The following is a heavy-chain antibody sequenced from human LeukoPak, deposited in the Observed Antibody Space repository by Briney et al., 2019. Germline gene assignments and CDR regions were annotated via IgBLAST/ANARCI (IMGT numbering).Heavy chain of an antibody. V-gene: IGHV4-34*01. CDR3: ARGGGITYYYGSGSYRWFDP. J-gene: IGHJ5*02. CDR1: GGSFSGYY. CDR2: INHSGST. D-gene: IGHD3-10*01. Sequence: PSETLSLTCAVYGGSFSGYYWSWIRQPPGKGLEWIGEINHSGSTNYNPSLKSRVTISVDTSKNQFSLKLSSVTAADTAVYYCARGGGITYYYGSGSYRWFDPWGQRTLVTVSS.